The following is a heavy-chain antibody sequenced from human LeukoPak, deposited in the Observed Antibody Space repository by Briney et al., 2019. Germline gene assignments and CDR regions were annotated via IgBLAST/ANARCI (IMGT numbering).Heavy chain of an antibody. CDR2: IISSGSTI. J-gene: IGHJ1*01. V-gene: IGHV3-48*04. Sequence: PGGSLRLSCSASGFTFSSYAMSWVRQAPGEGLEWVSYIISSGSTIYYADSVKGRFTISRDNAKNSLYLQMNSLRAEDTALYYCAKDDKKRYCDWLSYFQHWGQGTLVTVSS. D-gene: IGHD3-9*01. CDR1: GFTFSSYA. CDR3: AKDDKKRYCDWLSYFQH.